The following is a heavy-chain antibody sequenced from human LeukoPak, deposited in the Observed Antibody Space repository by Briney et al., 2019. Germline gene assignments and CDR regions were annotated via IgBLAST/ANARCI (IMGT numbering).Heavy chain of an antibody. D-gene: IGHD3/OR15-3a*01. CDR2: IYHSGTA. Sequence: SETLSLTCTVSAYSITNDNYWIWIRQSPGTELEWIGSIYHSGTAYYNPSLKSRVTISADTSKNQFSLKLNSVTATDTAVYYCAKEMARRTGGFDPWGQGTLVTVSS. J-gene: IGHJ5*02. CDR3: AKEMARRTGGFDP. V-gene: IGHV4-38-2*02. CDR1: AYSITNDNY.